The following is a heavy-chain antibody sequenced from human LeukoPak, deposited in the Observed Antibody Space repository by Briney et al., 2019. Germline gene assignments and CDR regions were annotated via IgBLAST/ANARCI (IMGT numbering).Heavy chain of an antibody. Sequence: GGSLRLSCAASGFTFSSYAMSWVRQAPGKGLEWVSAISGSGGSTYYADSVKGRFTISRDNAKNSLYLQMNSLRAEDTALYYCAKDIAAAGPPRFSWFDPWGQGTLVTVSS. V-gene: IGHV3-23*01. J-gene: IGHJ5*02. D-gene: IGHD6-13*01. CDR3: AKDIAAAGPPRFSWFDP. CDR1: GFTFSSYA. CDR2: ISGSGGST.